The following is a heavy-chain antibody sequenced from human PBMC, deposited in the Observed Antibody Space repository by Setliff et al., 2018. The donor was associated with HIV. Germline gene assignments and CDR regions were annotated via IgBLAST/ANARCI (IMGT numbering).Heavy chain of an antibody. D-gene: IGHD5-18*01. J-gene: IGHJ6*03. V-gene: IGHV1-46*01. CDR2: INPSGDST. Sequence: ASVKVSCKASGYTFTSYGISWVRQAPGQGLEWMGIINPSGDSTIYAQKFQGKVTMTRDTSTSTVYMELSSLRSEDTAVYYCARDLHTFMVNSYHYYMDVWGKGTTVTAP. CDR3: ARDLHTFMVNSYHYYMDV. CDR1: GYTFTSYG.